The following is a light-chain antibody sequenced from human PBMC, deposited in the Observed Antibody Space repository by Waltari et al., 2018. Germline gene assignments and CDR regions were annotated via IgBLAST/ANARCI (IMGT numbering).Light chain of an antibody. CDR2: EGP. Sequence: QSALTQPASVSGSLGQSITVSCTGTSSDIGYYDLVSWYQQHPGRAPKLILYEGPKPPSGVSSRFSGSKSGNTASLTISGLHTEDEADYYCCSYAGTRSLVVFGGGTRLTVL. V-gene: IGLV2-23*03. J-gene: IGLJ2*01. CDR1: SSDIGYYDL. CDR3: CSYAGTRSLVV.